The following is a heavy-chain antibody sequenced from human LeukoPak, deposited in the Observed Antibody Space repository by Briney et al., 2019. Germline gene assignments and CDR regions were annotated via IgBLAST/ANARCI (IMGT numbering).Heavy chain of an antibody. V-gene: IGHV3-23*01. CDR1: GFILNNYG. CDR3: AKGSSGYFVDL. Sequence: GGSLRLSCAASGFILNNYGLIWVRQAPGKGLEWVSAISNDGGGTNYADFVKGRFTISRDNSKNTLFLQMNSLRAEDTALYYCAKGSSGYFVDLWGQGTLVTVSS. J-gene: IGHJ5*02. D-gene: IGHD3-22*01. CDR2: ISNDGGGT.